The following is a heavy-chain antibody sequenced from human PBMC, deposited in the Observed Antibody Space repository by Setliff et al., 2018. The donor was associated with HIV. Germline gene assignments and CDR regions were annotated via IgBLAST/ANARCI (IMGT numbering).Heavy chain of an antibody. CDR3: ERSGPGWFGEPPYYFDS. CDR1: GGSLSSTTYY. J-gene: IGHJ4*02. V-gene: IGHV4-39*07. CDR2: IDDSGNT. Sequence: NPSETLSLTCTVSGGSLSSTTYYWGWIRQPPGKGLEWIGIIDDSGNTYYNPSLKSRITISVDTSKNQFSLKLSSVTAADTAVYYCERSGPGWFGEPPYYFDSWGLGTLVTVSS. D-gene: IGHD3-10*01.